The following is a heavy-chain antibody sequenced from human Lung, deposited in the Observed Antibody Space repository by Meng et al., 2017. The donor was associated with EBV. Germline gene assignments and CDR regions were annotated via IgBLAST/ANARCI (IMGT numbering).Heavy chain of an antibody. Sequence: VERQESGPGLWKPSPTLSLTCTVSGGSIRFGDYYWSWIRQPPGKGLEWIGYIYDSGSTSYNPSLMSRVTISVDTSRNQFSLKLTSVTAADTAVYYCAREYSSSSGLPGPWGQGTLVTVSS. CDR1: GGSIRFGDYY. V-gene: IGHV4-30-4*08. J-gene: IGHJ5*02. CDR3: AREYSSSSGLPGP. D-gene: IGHD6-6*01. CDR2: IYDSGST.